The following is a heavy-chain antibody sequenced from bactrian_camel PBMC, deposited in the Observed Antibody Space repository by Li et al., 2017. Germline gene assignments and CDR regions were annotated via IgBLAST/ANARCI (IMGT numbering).Heavy chain of an antibody. V-gene: IGHV3S9*01. CDR2: IDSDGET. D-gene: IGHD1*01. CDR1: GFTFRRHC. J-gene: IGHJ4*01. Sequence: VQLVESGGALVQPGGSLRLSCAASGFTFRRHCMGWIRQVSGKEREGVASIDSDGETTYTDSVKGRFTISRDNAKNTLYLEMNLLKPEDTAMYRCAAGCDDCAGAYCRTCNYWGQGTQVTVS. CDR3: AAGCDDCAGAYCRTCNY.